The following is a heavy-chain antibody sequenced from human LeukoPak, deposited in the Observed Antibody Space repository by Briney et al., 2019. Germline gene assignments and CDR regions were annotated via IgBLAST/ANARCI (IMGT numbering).Heavy chain of an antibody. CDR2: ISGSGGST. Sequence: GGSLRLSCTASGFTFSSYAMSWVRQAPGKGLEWVSAISGSGGSTYYAHSVKGRFTISRDNSKNTLYLQMDSLRGEDTAVYYCAKVPSITIFGVVYDAFDIWGQGTMVTVSS. J-gene: IGHJ3*02. CDR3: AKVPSITIFGVVYDAFDI. CDR1: GFTFSSYA. V-gene: IGHV3-23*01. D-gene: IGHD3-3*01.